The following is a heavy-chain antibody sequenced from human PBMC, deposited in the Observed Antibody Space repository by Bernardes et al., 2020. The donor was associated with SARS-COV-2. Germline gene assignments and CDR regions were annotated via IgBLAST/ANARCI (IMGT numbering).Heavy chain of an antibody. J-gene: IGHJ6*02. Sequence: APQKVSCRVSGYSLTLLPMFWVRQPPGKGLEWMGTFDPEHGETMYAQKFRGRVTMTEDTATDTAYMELTSLRSEDTAMYYCALEGGSLGVGHYAMDVWGQGTTVIVSS. CDR2: FDPEHGET. D-gene: IGHD2-15*01. CDR1: GYSLTLLP. CDR3: ALEGGSLGVGHYAMDV. V-gene: IGHV1-24*01.